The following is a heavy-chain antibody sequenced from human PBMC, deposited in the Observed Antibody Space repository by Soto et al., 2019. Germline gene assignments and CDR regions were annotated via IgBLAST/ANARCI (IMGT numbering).Heavy chain of an antibody. Sequence: EVQLLESGGGLVQPGGSLRLSCAASGFTFSSYAMSWVRQAPGKGLEWVSAISGSGGSTYYADSVKGRFTISRDNSKNSLYLQINSLRAEDTAVYYCAKVSHPWNFGYFDLWGRGTLVTVSS. D-gene: IGHD1-7*01. CDR3: AKVSHPWNFGYFDL. CDR2: ISGSGGST. CDR1: GFTFSSYA. V-gene: IGHV3-23*01. J-gene: IGHJ2*01.